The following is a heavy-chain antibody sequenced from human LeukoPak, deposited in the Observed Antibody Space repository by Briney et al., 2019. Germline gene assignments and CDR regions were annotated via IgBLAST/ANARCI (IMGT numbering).Heavy chain of an antibody. CDR1: GDSVPSKSAA. CDR2: TYYWSKWYN. J-gene: IGHJ5*02. V-gene: IGHV6-1*01. D-gene: IGHD5-24*01. Sequence: SQTLSLTCAISGDSVPSKSAAWSWISPSPSSGLEWLGKTYYWSKWYNEYAVSMKSQIIINPDTSKNQFSPQLNSVTPEDTAVYYCAKLGDGSTWGQGTLVTVSS. CDR3: AKLGDGST.